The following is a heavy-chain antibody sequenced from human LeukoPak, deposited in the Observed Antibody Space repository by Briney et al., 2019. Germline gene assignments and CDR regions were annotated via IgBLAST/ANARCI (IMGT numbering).Heavy chain of an antibody. D-gene: IGHD1-1*01. Sequence: SETLSLTCTVSGGSISSGAYYWGWIRQPPGKGLEWIGSMYYSGSTYYNPSLKSQVTITVDTSKNQFTVKLTSVTAADTAVYYCARELGFGNWYLDYWGQGTLVTVSS. CDR1: GGSISSGAYY. J-gene: IGHJ4*02. CDR3: ARELGFGNWYLDY. V-gene: IGHV4-39*06. CDR2: MYYSGST.